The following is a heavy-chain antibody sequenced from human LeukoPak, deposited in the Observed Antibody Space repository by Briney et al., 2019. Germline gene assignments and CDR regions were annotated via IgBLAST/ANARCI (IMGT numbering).Heavy chain of an antibody. Sequence: SETLSLTCTVSGGSISIYYWSWIRQPAGKGLEWIGRIYTSGSTNYNPSLKSRVTMSVDTSKNQFSLRLSSVTAADTAVYYCARARRSRYCSSTSCYFGDWFDPWGQGTLATVSS. D-gene: IGHD2-2*01. CDR1: GGSISIYY. CDR3: ARARRSRYCSSTSCYFGDWFDP. V-gene: IGHV4-4*07. J-gene: IGHJ5*02. CDR2: IYTSGST.